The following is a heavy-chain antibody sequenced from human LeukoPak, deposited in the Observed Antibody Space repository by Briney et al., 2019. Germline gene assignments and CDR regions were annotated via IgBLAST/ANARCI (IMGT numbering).Heavy chain of an antibody. CDR1: GYTFASYY. CDR3: ARGTEYCSSTSCPHAFDI. D-gene: IGHD2-2*01. CDR2: INPSGGST. V-gene: IGHV1-46*01. Sequence: GASVKVSCKASGYTFASYYMHWVRQAPGQGLEWMGIINPSGGSTSYAQKFQGRVTMTRDTSTSTVYMELSSLRSGDTAVYYCARGTEYCSSTSCPHAFDIWGQGTMVTVSS. J-gene: IGHJ3*02.